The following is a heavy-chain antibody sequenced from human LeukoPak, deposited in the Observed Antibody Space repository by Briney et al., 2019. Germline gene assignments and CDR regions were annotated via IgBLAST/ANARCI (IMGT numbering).Heavy chain of an antibody. CDR2: MSYDGSNK. Sequence: GGSLRLSCAASGFTFKTYWMHWVRQAPGKGLEWVAVMSYDGSNKYYADSVKGRFTISRDNSKNTLYLQMNSLRAEDSAVYYCAKAIGAYYVYWGLGTLVTVSS. J-gene: IGHJ4*02. CDR1: GFTFKTYW. D-gene: IGHD2-21*01. V-gene: IGHV3-30*18. CDR3: AKAIGAYYVY.